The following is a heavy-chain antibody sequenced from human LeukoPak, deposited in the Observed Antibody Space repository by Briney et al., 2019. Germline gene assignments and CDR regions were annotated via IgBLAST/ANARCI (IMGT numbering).Heavy chain of an antibody. Sequence: ASVKVSCKASGYTFTSYGISWVRQAPGQGLEWMGWISAYNGNTNYAQKLQGRVTMATDTSTSTAYMELRSLRSDDTAVYYCARLRDDYGDYGLDYWGQGTLVTVSS. J-gene: IGHJ4*02. CDR3: ARLRDDYGDYGLDY. CDR1: GYTFTSYG. D-gene: IGHD4-17*01. V-gene: IGHV1-18*01. CDR2: ISAYNGNT.